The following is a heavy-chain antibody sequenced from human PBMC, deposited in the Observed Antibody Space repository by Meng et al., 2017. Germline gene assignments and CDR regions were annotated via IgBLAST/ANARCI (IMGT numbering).Heavy chain of an antibody. CDR1: GGSISSTNYF. CDR3: ARGDSSGYGRRFDY. V-gene: IGHV4-39*01. D-gene: IGHD3-22*01. Sequence: QLQLQESGPGLVKPSETLSLTCTVSGGSISSTNYFWGWIRQPPGKGLEWIGTIYYSGITYFHPSLKSRLTISVDTSKNQFSLKLSSVTAADTAVYYCARGDSSGYGRRFDYWGQGTLVTVSS. CDR2: IYYSGIT. J-gene: IGHJ4*02.